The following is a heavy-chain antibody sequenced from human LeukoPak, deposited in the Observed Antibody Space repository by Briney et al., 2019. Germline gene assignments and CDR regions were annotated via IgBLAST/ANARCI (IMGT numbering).Heavy chain of an antibody. CDR1: LFTLSNAW. J-gene: IGHJ4*02. CDR2: IKSKTDGGTK. Sequence: LRVSRADSLFTLSNAWMRWVREAPGPGQEGVGRIKSKTDGGTKDYAAPVKGRFTISRDDSKNTLYLQMNSLKTEDTAVYYCTTDLEIVATLGPWGQGTLVTVSS. CDR3: TTDLEIVATLGP. V-gene: IGHV3-15*01. D-gene: IGHD5-12*01.